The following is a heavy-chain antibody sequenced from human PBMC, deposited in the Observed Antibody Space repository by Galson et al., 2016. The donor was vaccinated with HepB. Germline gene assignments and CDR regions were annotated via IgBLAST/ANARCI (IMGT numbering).Heavy chain of an antibody. J-gene: IGHJ4*02. CDR1: GFTFSSYG. D-gene: IGHD2-15*01. CDR3: ARGGGARLGDGFDY. CDR2: IWYDGSNK. Sequence: SLRLSCAASGFTFSSYGMHWVRQAPGKGLEWVAVIWYDGSNKYYADSVKGRFTISRDNSKDTLYLQMNSLRVEDTAVYYCARGGGARLGDGFDYWGQGTLVTVSS. V-gene: IGHV3-33*01.